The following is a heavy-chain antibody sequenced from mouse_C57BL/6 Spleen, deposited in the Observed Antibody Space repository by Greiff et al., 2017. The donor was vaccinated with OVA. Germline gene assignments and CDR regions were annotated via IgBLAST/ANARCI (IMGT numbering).Heavy chain of an antibody. J-gene: IGHJ2*01. CDR3: ARSEYCGSSSYFDY. CDR1: GYAFTNYL. D-gene: IGHD1-1*01. V-gene: IGHV1-54*01. Sequence: VQLQQSGAELVRPGTSVKVSCKASGYAFTNYLIEWVKQRPGQGLEWIGVINPGSGGTNYNEKFKGKATLTADKSSSTAYMQLSSLTSEDSAVYFCARSEYCGSSSYFDYWGQGTTLTVSS. CDR2: INPGSGGT.